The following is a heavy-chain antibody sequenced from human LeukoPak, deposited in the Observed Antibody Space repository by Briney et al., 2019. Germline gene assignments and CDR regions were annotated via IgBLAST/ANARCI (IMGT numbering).Heavy chain of an antibody. CDR1: GFTFSSYW. D-gene: IGHD3-10*01. J-gene: IGHJ4*02. CDR2: IKQDGSEK. Sequence: GGSLRLSCAASGFTFSSYWMSWVRQAPGKGLEWVANIKQDGSEKYYVDSVKGRFTISRDNAKNSLYLQMNSLRAEDTAVYYCAKDLDGFGELLLYFDYWGQGTLVTVSS. CDR3: AKDLDGFGELLLYFDY. V-gene: IGHV3-7*01.